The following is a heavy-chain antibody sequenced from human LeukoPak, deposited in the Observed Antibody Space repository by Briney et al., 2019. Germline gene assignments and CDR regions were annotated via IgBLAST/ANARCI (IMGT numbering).Heavy chain of an antibody. D-gene: IGHD2-2*01. CDR1: GFTFSSYA. CDR3: AKGSHCSSTSYPPGGWFDP. CDR2: ISGSGGST. J-gene: IGHJ5*02. V-gene: IGHV3-23*01. Sequence: GGSLRLSCAASGFTFSSYAMSWVRQAPGKGLEWVSAISGSGGSTYYADSVKGRFTISRDNSKNTLYLQMNSLRAEDTAVYYCAKGSHCSSTSYPPGGWFDPWGQGTLVTVSS.